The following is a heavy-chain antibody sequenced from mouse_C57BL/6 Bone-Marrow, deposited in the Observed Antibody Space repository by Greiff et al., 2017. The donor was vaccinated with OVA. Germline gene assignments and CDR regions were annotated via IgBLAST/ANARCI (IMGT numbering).Heavy chain of an antibody. D-gene: IGHD1-1*01. CDR1: GYTFTSYW. CDR3: ASRYGSSPFDY. Sequence: VQLQQPGAELVKPGASVKLSCKASGYTFTSYWMHWVKQRPGQGLEWIGMIHPNSGSTNYNEKFKSKSTLTVDKSSSTAYMQLSSLTSEDSAVYYCASRYGSSPFDYWGQGTTLTVSS. CDR2: IHPNSGST. J-gene: IGHJ2*01. V-gene: IGHV1-64*01.